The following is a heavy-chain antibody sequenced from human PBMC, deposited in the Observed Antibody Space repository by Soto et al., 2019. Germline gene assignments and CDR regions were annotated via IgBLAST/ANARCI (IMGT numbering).Heavy chain of an antibody. CDR2: INPNSGGT. Sequence: GASVKVSCKASGYTFTGYYMHWVRQAPGQGLEWMGWINPNSGGTNYAQKFQGWVTMTRDTSISTAYMELSRLRSDDTAVYYCARAPGSTHFFQYYEIDYWGQGTLVTVSS. D-gene: IGHD3-22*01. J-gene: IGHJ4*02. CDR3: ARAPGSTHFFQYYEIDY. CDR1: GYTFTGYY. V-gene: IGHV1-2*04.